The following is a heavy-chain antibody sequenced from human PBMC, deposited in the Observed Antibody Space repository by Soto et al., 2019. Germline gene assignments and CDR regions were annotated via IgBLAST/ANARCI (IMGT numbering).Heavy chain of an antibody. V-gene: IGHV3-23*01. D-gene: IGHD2-2*01. J-gene: IGHJ4*02. CDR1: GFTFTSYA. CDR3: AFSYHCNY. Sequence: VQLLDSGGGLVQPGGSLRLSCAASGFTFTSYAMSWVRQAPDKGLEWVSSISRSGDNTYYADSVKGRFTISRDDSKNTLYLQMNSLRAEDTAVYYCAFSYHCNYWGQGTLVTVSS. CDR2: ISRSGDNT.